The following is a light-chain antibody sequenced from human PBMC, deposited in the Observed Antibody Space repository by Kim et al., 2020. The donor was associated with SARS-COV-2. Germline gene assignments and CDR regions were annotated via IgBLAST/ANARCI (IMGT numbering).Light chain of an antibody. Sequence: ASVGDRVTITCRSSQSITNYLNWYQQRPGKATKLLIYAASTLQSGVPSRFSGSGSGTDFTLTISSLQPEDFATYYCQQTFFTPITFGQGTRLEIK. CDR1: QSITNY. CDR2: AAS. J-gene: IGKJ5*01. CDR3: QQTFFTPIT. V-gene: IGKV1-39*01.